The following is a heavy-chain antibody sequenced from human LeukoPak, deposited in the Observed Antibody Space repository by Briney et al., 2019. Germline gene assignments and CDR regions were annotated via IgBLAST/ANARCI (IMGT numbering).Heavy chain of an antibody. V-gene: IGHV3-23*01. Sequence: GGSLRLSCATSGFPFETNAMSWVRQAPGKGREGVATIGNTETFYADSVTGRFTISRDNSKNTVNLQMNRLRVEDTAIYYCAKDWIQFNRVFDCFDFWGQGTLVTVSS. CDR1: GFPFETNA. D-gene: IGHD5-18*01. J-gene: IGHJ4*02. CDR2: IGNTET. CDR3: AKDWIQFNRVFDCFDF.